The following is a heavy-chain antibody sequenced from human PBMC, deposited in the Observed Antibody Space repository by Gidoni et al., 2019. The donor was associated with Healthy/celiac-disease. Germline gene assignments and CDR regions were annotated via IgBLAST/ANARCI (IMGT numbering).Heavy chain of an antibody. CDR1: GVTIRRHG. CDR3: ARDRGGYCSVCSCYSGWFDP. V-gene: IGHV3-33*01. CDR2: IWYDVSNK. J-gene: IGHJ5*02. D-gene: IGHD2-15*01. Sequence: QVQLVESGGGVVQPGRSRRLTWAASGVTIRRHGLHWVQATGKGLEWVAVIWYDVSNKYYADSVKGRFTISRDNSKNTLYLQMNILSAEDTSVYYCARDRGGYCSVCSCYSGWFDPGGQGTLVTFSS.